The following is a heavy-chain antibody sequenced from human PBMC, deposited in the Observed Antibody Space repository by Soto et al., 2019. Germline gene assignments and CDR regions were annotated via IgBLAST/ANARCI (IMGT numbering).Heavy chain of an antibody. D-gene: IGHD3-22*01. V-gene: IGHV1-69*13. J-gene: IGHJ6*02. CDR3: AREDYYDSSGYPPYYYYGMDV. CDR1: GGTFSSYA. CDR2: IIPIFGTA. Sequence: SVKVSCKASGGTFSSYAISWVRQAPGQGLEWMGGIIPIFGTANYAQKFQSRVTITADESTSTAYMELSSLRSEDTAVYYCAREDYYDSSGYPPYYYYGMDVWGQGTTVTVS.